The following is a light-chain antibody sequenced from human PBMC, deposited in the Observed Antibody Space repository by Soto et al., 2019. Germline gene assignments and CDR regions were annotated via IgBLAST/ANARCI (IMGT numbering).Light chain of an antibody. CDR2: GAS. CDR3: QQYNSWPPLT. CDR1: QSISNX. J-gene: IGKJ4*01. Sequence: EKVMTQSPDTLSVSPGERATLSCRASQSISNXXSWYQQTPGQAPRLLIYGASTRATGVPDRFSGSGSGTEFTLTISSLQSEDSAVYYCQQYNSWPPLTFGGGTKVEIK. V-gene: IGKV3-15*01.